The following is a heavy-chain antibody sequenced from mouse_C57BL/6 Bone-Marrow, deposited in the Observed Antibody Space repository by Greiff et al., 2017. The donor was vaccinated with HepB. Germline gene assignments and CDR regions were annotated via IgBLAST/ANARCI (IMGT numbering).Heavy chain of an antibody. CDR3: ASSPDYYGSSPWFAY. Sequence: VQLQQPGAELVKPGASVKLSCKASGYTFTSYWMHWVKQRPGQGLEWIGMFHPNSGSTNYNEKFKSKATLTVDISSSTAYMQLSSLTSEDSAVYYCASSPDYYGSSPWFAYWGQGTLVTVSA. CDR1: GYTFTSYW. J-gene: IGHJ3*01. V-gene: IGHV1-64*01. CDR2: FHPNSGST. D-gene: IGHD1-1*01.